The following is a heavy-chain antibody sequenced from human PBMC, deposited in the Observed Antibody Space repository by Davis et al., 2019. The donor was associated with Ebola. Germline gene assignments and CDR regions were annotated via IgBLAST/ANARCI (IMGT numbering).Heavy chain of an antibody. CDR1: GFTFYRYE. CDR3: AREAVTGTGFDF. J-gene: IGHJ4*02. CDR2: ISGSATST. V-gene: IGHV3-48*03. Sequence: GGSLRLSCAASGFTFYRYEMNWVRQAPGKGLEWVSYISGSATSTFYADSVKGRFTISRDNARDSLYLQMSSLRADDTAVYYCAREAVTGTGFDFWGQGTLVTVSS. D-gene: IGHD6-19*01.